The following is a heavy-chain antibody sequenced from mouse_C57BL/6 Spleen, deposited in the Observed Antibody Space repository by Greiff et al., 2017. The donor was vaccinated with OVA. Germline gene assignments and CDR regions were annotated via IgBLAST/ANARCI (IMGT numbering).Heavy chain of an antibody. CDR2: ISSGSSTI. V-gene: IGHV5-17*01. J-gene: IGHJ3*01. CDR3: ASSNWDWFAY. Sequence: DVHLVESGGGLVKPGGSLKLSCAASGFTFSDYGMHWVRQAPEKGLEWVAYISSGSSTIYYADTVKGRFTISRDNAKNTLFLQMTSLRSDDTAMYYCASSNWDWFAYWGQGTLVTVSA. CDR1: GFTFSDYG. D-gene: IGHD4-1*01.